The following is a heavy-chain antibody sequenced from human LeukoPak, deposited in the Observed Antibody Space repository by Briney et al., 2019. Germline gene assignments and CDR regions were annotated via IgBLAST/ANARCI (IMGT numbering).Heavy chain of an antibody. Sequence: GGSRRLSCAASGLIYNSCYMRGLRRAPGKGLEWVANIKQDVSENCYVDSVKGRFTISRDNAKNPLYLQMNRLKAEDAAVYYCPRDPFNWNPYENWFDPWGQGTLVTVSS. J-gene: IGHJ5*02. CDR3: PRDPFNWNPYENWFDP. CDR2: IKQDVSEN. CDR1: GLIYNSCY. D-gene: IGHD1-1*01. V-gene: IGHV3-7*01.